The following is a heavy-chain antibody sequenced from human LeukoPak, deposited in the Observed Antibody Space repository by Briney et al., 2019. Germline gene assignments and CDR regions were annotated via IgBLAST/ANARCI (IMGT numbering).Heavy chain of an antibody. D-gene: IGHD3-10*01. J-gene: IGHJ4*02. CDR1: GGSFSGYY. CDR3: VRHGEYFCDY. Sequence: SETLSLTCAVYGGSFSGYYWSRIRQPPGNGLEWIGQISRRGNTNYNPSLKSRVTISVDTSKNQLSLKLSTVTAPDTALYYWVRHGEYFCDYWGQGTLVTVS. CDR2: ISRRGNT. V-gene: IGHV4-34*01.